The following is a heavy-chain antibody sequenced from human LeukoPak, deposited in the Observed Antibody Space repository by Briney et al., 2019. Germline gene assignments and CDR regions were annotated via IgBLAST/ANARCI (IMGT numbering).Heavy chain of an antibody. V-gene: IGHV3-7*03. CDR1: GFTFGDYW. J-gene: IGHJ4*02. CDR2: IKQDGSDK. Sequence: GGSLRLTCAASGFTFGDYWMNWVRQAPGKGLEWVANIKQDGSDKAYVDSVRGRFTISRDNAKNSLYLQMNSLRAEDTAVYYCARTPSYWGQGTLVTVSS. CDR3: ARTPSY.